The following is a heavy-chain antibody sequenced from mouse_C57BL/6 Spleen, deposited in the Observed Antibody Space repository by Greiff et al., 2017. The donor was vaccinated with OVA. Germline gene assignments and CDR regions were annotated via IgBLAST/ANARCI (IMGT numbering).Heavy chain of an antibody. D-gene: IGHD2-5*01. J-gene: IGHJ4*01. V-gene: IGHV1-59*01. CDR3: AGDHYSKFYYALDY. CDR2: IDPSDSYT. Sequence: VQLQQPGAELVRPGTSVKLSCKASGYTFTSYWMHWVKQRPGQGLEWIGVIDPSDSYTNYNQKFKGKATLTVDTSSSTAYMQLSSLTSEDSAVYYCAGDHYSKFYYALDYWGQGTSVTVSS. CDR1: GYTFTSYW.